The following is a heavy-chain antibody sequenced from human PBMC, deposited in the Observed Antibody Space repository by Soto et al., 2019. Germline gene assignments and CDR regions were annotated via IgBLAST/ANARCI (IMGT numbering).Heavy chain of an antibody. CDR1: GFTFSRYS. V-gene: IGHV3-48*01. CDR3: AKRSGYSYGYFGY. Sequence: PGGSLRLSCAASGFTFSRYSMNWVRQAPGKGLEWVSYISSSSSTIYYADSVKGRFTISRDNSKNTLYLQMNSLRAEDTAVYYCAKRSGYSYGYFGYWGQGTLVTVSS. J-gene: IGHJ4*02. CDR2: ISSSSSTI. D-gene: IGHD5-18*01.